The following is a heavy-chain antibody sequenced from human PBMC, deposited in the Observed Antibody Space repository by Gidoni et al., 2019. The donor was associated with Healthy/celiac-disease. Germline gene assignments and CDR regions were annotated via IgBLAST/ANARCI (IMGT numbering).Heavy chain of an antibody. J-gene: IGHJ4*02. D-gene: IGHD5-18*01. CDR2: IYYSGST. V-gene: IGHV4-39*01. CDR1: GGSISSSSYY. Sequence: QLQLQESGPGLVKPSETLSLTCTVSGGSISSSSYYWGWIRQPPGKGLEWIGSIYYSGSTYYNPSLKSRVTISVDTSKNQFSLKLSSVTAADTAVYYCAMYLDTAMVNGLNYWGQGTLVTVSS. CDR3: AMYLDTAMVNGLNY.